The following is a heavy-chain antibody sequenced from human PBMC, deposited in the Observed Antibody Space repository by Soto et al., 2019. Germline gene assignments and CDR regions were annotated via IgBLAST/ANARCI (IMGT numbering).Heavy chain of an antibody. CDR2: ISWNSGSI. CDR1: GFTFDDYA. V-gene: IGHV3-9*01. D-gene: IGHD3-10*01. CDR3: EKGNRITMVRRAPNS. J-gene: IGHJ4*02. Sequence: SLSPSCAAPGFTFDDYAMPWVRQAPGKGLEWVSGISWNSGSIGYADSVKGRFTLSRDNAKNPLYLQMNSLRAEAPALYNREKGNRITMVRRAPNSWGKETLVTVS.